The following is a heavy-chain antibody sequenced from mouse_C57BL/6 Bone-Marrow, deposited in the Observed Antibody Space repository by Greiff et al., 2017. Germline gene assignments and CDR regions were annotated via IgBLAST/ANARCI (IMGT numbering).Heavy chain of an antibody. J-gene: IGHJ1*03. CDR2: ISSGGDYI. D-gene: IGHD1-1*01. Sequence: EVMLVESGEGLVKPGGSLKLSCAASGFTFSSYAMSWVRQTPEKRLEWVAYISSGGDYIYYADTVKGRFTISRDNARNTLYLQMSSLKSEDTAMYYCTRAKIYYYGSSYDWYFDVWGTGTTVTVSS. CDR1: GFTFSSYA. CDR3: TRAKIYYYGSSYDWYFDV. V-gene: IGHV5-9-1*02.